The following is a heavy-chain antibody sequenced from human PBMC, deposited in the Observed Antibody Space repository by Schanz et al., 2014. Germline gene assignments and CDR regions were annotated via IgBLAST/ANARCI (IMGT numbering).Heavy chain of an antibody. Sequence: QVQLVQSGGEVKTPGASVKVSCKASGYTLTGFGVSWVRQAPGQGREWMGWMNPNRGNTAYAQKFQGRVTMTRNTSISTAYMELSSLRSEDTAVYYCARSVWGDGDDYWGQGTLVTVSS. V-gene: IGHV1-8*01. J-gene: IGHJ4*02. CDR3: ARSVWGDGDDY. D-gene: IGHD3-16*01. CDR2: MNPNRGNT. CDR1: GYTLTGFG.